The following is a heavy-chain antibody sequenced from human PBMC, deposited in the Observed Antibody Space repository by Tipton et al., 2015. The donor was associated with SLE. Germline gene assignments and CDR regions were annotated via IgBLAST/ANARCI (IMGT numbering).Heavy chain of an antibody. D-gene: IGHD7-27*01. CDR3: ARDSLGLFDY. Sequence: LRLSCSVSGGSISGSYYWSWIRQPPGKGLEWIGYIDYRGTTKYHPSLKSRVSILLDMSKRQFSLSLRSVTAADTAVYYCARDSLGLFDYWGRGILVTVSS. CDR1: GGSISGSYY. V-gene: IGHV4-61*01. CDR2: IDYRGTT. J-gene: IGHJ4*02.